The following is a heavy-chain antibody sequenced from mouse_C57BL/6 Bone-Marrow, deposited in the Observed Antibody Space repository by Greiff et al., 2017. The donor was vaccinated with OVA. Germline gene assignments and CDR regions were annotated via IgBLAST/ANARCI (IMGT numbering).Heavy chain of an antibody. CDR3: TRSYNDCGDFDY. J-gene: IGHJ2*01. CDR1: GYTFTDYE. D-gene: IGHD1-3*01. Sequence: QVQLQQSGAELVRPGASVTLSCKASGYTFTDYEMHWVKQTPVHGLEWIGAIDPETGGTAYNQKFKGKAILTADKSSSTAYMELRSLTSEDSAVYYCTRSYNDCGDFDYWGQGTTLTVSS. V-gene: IGHV1-15*01. CDR2: IDPETGGT.